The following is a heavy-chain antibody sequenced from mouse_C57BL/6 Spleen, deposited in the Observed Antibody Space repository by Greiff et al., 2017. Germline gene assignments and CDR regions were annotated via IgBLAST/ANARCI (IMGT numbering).Heavy chain of an antibody. Sequence: QVQLQQPGAELVMPGASVKLSCKASGYTFTSYWMHWVKQRPGQGLEWIGEIDPSDSYTNYNQKFKGKSTLTVDKSSSTAYMQLSSLTSEDSAVYYCARRDYGYDYWGQGTTLTVPS. J-gene: IGHJ2*01. V-gene: IGHV1-69*01. CDR3: ARRDYGYDY. D-gene: IGHD2-2*01. CDR1: GYTFTSYW. CDR2: IDPSDSYT.